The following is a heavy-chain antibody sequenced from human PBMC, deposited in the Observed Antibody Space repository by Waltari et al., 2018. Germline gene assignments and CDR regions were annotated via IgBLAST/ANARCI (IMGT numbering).Heavy chain of an antibody. V-gene: IGHV3-30*04. CDR1: EFTLSSYA. J-gene: IGHJ6*02. CDR2: ISYNERNI. D-gene: IGHD3-22*01. Sequence: QVQLVESGGGVVQPGRSLRLSCTASEFTLSSYAMHWVRQAPGKGLEWVAVISYNERNIYYVDSVKGRFTISRDNSKKMLYLQMNSLITEDTAVYYCARDYCDRTNCHGMDVWGQGTTVTVSS. CDR3: ARDYCDRTNCHGMDV.